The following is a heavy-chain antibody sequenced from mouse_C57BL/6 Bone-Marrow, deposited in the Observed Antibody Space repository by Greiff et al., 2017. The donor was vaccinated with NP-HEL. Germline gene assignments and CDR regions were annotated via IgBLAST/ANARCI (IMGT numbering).Heavy chain of an antibody. CDR3: ARSVPYYYGRGYFDV. CDR2: IYPGSGNT. D-gene: IGHD1-1*01. CDR1: GYSFTSYY. V-gene: IGHV1-66*01. J-gene: IGHJ1*03. Sequence: QVQLQQSGPELVKPGASVKISCKASGYSFTSYYIHWVKQRPGQGLEWIGWIYPGSGNTKYNEKFKGKATLTADTSSSTAYMQLSSLTSEDSAVYYCARSVPYYYGRGYFDVWGTGTTVTVSS.